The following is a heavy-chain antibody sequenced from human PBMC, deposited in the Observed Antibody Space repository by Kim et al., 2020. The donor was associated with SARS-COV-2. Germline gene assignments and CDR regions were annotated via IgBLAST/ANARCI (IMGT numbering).Heavy chain of an antibody. D-gene: IGHD2-8*01. J-gene: IGHJ4*02. CDR3: AKQLNGLGHY. V-gene: IGHV3-66*04. Sequence: GNTYYVDSVKGRFDISRDNSKNTLYIQMNNQRGEETAVYYCAKQLNGLGHYWGQGTLVTVSS. CDR2: GNT.